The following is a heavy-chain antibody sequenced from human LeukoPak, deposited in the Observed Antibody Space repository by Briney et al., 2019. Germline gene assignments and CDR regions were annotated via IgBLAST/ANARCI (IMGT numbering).Heavy chain of an antibody. CDR2: MNPNSGNT. CDR1: GYTFTSYD. Sequence: ASVTVSCTASGYTFTSYDINWVRQATGQGLEWMGWMNPNSGNTGYAQKFQGRVTMTRNTSISTAYMELSSLRSEDTAVYYCASYSSSWLWGYYYYGMDVWGQGTTVTVSS. CDR3: ASYSSSWLWGYYYYGMDV. V-gene: IGHV1-8*01. J-gene: IGHJ6*02. D-gene: IGHD6-13*01.